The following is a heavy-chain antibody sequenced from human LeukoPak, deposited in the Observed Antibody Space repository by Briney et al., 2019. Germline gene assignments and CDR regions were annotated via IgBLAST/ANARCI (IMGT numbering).Heavy chain of an antibody. Sequence: PSETLSLTCTVSGGSISSSNYYWGWIRQSPGKGLEWTGSMYYSGNTYYNPSLKSRVTISVDTSKNQFSLKLSSVTAADTAVYYCARGGWDVELDDAFDIWGQGTMVTVSS. CDR3: ARGGWDVELDDAFDI. J-gene: IGHJ3*02. V-gene: IGHV4-39*07. CDR1: GGSISSSNYY. CDR2: MYYSGNT. D-gene: IGHD1-26*01.